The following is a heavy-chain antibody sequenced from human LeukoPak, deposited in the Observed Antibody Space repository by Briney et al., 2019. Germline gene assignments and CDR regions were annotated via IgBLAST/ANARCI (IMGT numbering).Heavy chain of an antibody. CDR3: ARGGYGDYDFDY. CDR1: GFTFSSYT. D-gene: IGHD4-17*01. CDR2: ITRSSTI. J-gene: IGHJ4*02. V-gene: IGHV3-48*01. Sequence: GGSLRLSWAASGFTFSSYTMNWVRQAPWKGQEWVSYITRSSTIYYADSVKGRFSISRDNAKDSLYLQMNSLRAEDTAVYYCARGGYGDYDFDYWGQGTLVIVSA.